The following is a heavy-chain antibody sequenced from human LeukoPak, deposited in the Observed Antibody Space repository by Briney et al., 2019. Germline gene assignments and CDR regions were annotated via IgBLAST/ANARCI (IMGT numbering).Heavy chain of an antibody. CDR3: ARDGGTSSSSPPDWFDP. CDR1: GGSISSHY. D-gene: IGHD6-6*01. V-gene: IGHV4-59*11. J-gene: IGHJ5*02. CDR2: IYYSGST. Sequence: SETLSLTCTVSGGSISSHYWSWIRQPPGKGLEWIGNIYYSGSTNYNPSLKSRVTISVDTSKNQFSLKLSSVTAADTAVYYCARDGGTSSSSPPDWFDPWGQGTLVTVSS.